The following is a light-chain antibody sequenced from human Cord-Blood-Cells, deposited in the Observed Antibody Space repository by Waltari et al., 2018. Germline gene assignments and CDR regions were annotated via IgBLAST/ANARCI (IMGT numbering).Light chain of an antibody. CDR2: DVS. Sequence: QSALTQPAPVSGSPGSSTTSSCTGPSRDVGGYHYVSWYQQHPGKAPKLMVYDVSNRPSGVSNRFSGSKSGNTASLTISGLQAEDEADYYCSSYTSSSTWVFGGGTKLTVL. CDR3: SSYTSSSTWV. J-gene: IGLJ3*02. CDR1: SRDVGGYHY. V-gene: IGLV2-14*03.